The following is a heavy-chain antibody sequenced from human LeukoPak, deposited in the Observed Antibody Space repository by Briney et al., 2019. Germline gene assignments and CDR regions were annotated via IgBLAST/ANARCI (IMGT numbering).Heavy chain of an antibody. Sequence: TPSETLSLTCSVSGASISGGTYYWGWIRQPPGKGLEWIGSIYYTGSTYDNPSLKSRVTISVDTSKNQFSLKLSPVTAADTAVYYCARRGGSGRAFDYWGQGTLVTVSS. J-gene: IGHJ4*02. CDR3: ARRGGSGRAFDY. V-gene: IGHV4-39*01. CDR1: GASISGGTYY. D-gene: IGHD1-26*01. CDR2: IYYTGST.